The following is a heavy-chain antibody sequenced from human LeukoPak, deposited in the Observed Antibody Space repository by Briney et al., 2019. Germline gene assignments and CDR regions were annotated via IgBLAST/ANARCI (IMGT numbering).Heavy chain of an antibody. J-gene: IGHJ4*02. CDR3: ARRLLTTTVRGVRIAGSIDS. Sequence: SETLSLTCTVSGGSIRTYCWGWFRQSPEKGLESIGYIDYTGSTNYNPSLTGRVTISVDTSKNQFSLKLTSVTAADTAVYYCARRLLTTTVRGVRIAGSIDSWAQGTLFTVS. CDR1: GGSIRTYC. CDR2: IDYTGST. D-gene: IGHD3-10*01. V-gene: IGHV4-59*08.